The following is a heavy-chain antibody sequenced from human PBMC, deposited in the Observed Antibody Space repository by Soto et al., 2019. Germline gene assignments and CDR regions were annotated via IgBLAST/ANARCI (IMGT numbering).Heavy chain of an antibody. J-gene: IGHJ4*02. V-gene: IGHV3-72*01. CDR2: TRNNVYSYTK. D-gene: IGHD3-10*01. CDR1: GFSFNDHY. CDR3: AKDGRGSGSHYNSFGY. Sequence: EVQLEESGGGVVQPGGSLRLSCAVSGFSFNDHYMDWVRQAPGKGLEWVGRTRNNVYSYTKVDAPSLEGRFTVSRDNAKNTLYLQMNSLRAEDTAVYYCAKDGRGSGSHYNSFGYWGQGTLVTVSS.